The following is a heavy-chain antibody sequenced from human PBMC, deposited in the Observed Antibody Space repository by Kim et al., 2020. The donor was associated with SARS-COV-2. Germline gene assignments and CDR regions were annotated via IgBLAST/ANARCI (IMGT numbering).Heavy chain of an antibody. D-gene: IGHD6-19*01. V-gene: IGHV3-30*18. Sequence: GGSLRLSCAASGFTFSSYGMHWVRQAPGKGLEWVAVISYDGSNKYYADSVKGRFTISRDNSKNTLYLQMNSLRAEDTAVYYCAKEGVVAVAGPGDLRWGPDYWGQGTLVTVSS. J-gene: IGHJ4*02. CDR2: ISYDGSNK. CDR1: GFTFSSYG. CDR3: AKEGVVAVAGPGDLRWGPDY.